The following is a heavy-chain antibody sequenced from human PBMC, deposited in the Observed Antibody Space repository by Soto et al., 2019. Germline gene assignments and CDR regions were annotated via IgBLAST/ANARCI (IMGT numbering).Heavy chain of an antibody. CDR2: IKSKTDGGTT. CDR1: GFTFSNAW. J-gene: IGHJ4*02. D-gene: IGHD6-13*01. V-gene: IGHV3-15*07. Sequence: EVQLVESGGGLVKPGGSLRLSCAASGFTFSNAWMNWVRQAPGKGLEWVGRIKSKTDGGTTDYAAPVKGRFTILRDDSKNTLYLQMNSLKTEDTAVYYCTTHSSSWGQEIDYWGQGTLVTVSS. CDR3: TTHSSSWGQEIDY.